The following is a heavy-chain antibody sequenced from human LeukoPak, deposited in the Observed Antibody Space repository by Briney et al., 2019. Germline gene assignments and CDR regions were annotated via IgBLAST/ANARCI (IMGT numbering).Heavy chain of an antibody. CDR3: IRGTVGAPGNDY. D-gene: IGHD1-26*01. Sequence: GGSLRLSCAASGFTFSSYWMHWVRHAPGKGLVWVSRIDTDGSFTSYADSVRGRFTISRDNAKNTLYLQMSSLRAEDTAVYYCIRGTVGAPGNDYWGQGTLVTVSS. CDR1: GFTFSSYW. CDR2: IDTDGSFT. V-gene: IGHV3-74*01. J-gene: IGHJ4*02.